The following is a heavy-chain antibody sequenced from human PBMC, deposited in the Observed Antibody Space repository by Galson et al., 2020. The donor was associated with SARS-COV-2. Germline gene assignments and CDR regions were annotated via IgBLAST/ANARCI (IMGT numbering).Heavy chain of an antibody. CDR2: ISGSGGST. J-gene: IGHJ6*02. D-gene: IGHD2-2*01. V-gene: IGHV3-23*01. CDR1: GFTFSSYA. Sequence: GESLKISCAASGFTFSSYAMSWVRQAPGKGLEWVSAISGSGGSTYYADSVKGRFTISRDNSKNTLYLQMNSLRAEDTAVYYCAKDLRRGSNIVVVPAAMRLIGYYYGMDVWGQGTTVTVSS. CDR3: AKDLRRGSNIVVVPAAMRLIGYYYGMDV.